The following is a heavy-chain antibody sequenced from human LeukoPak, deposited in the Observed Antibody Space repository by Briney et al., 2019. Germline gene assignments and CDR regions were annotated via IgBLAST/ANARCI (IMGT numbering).Heavy chain of an antibody. CDR1: GGSFSGYY. V-gene: IGHV4-34*01. Sequence: KPSETLSLTCAVYGGSFSGYYWSWIRQPPGKELEWIGEINHSGSTNYNPSLKSRVTISVDTSKNQFSLKLSSVTAADTAVYYCARGQNLQLWLLDWFDPWGQGTLVTVSS. CDR3: ARGQNLQLWLLDWFDP. CDR2: INHSGST. J-gene: IGHJ5*02. D-gene: IGHD5-18*01.